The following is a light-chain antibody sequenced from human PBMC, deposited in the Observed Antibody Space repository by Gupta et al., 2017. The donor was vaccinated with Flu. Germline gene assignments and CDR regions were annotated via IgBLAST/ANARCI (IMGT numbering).Light chain of an antibody. J-gene: IGKJ1*01. Sequence: EVVLTQSPATLSLSPGERATLPCRASQSVSYFLAWYQQKPGQAPRLRIYDASNRATGIPAGFSGSGSGRDYTLTVSSREPEDYAVYYCQRHDNWPPTFGQGTKVEI. CDR3: QRHDNWPPT. CDR1: QSVSYF. CDR2: DAS. V-gene: IGKV3-11*02.